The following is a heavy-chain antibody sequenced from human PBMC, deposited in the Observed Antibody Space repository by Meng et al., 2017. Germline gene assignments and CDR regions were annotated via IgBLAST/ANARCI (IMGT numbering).Heavy chain of an antibody. D-gene: IGHD6-19*01. Sequence: SETLSLTCAVYGGSFSGYYWSWIRQPPGKGLEWIGEINHSGSTNYNPSLKSRVTISVDTYKNQFSLKLSSVTAADTAVYYCARGSKGYSSGWYKYWGQGTLVTVSS. CDR3: ARGSKGYSSGWYKY. CDR2: INHSGST. CDR1: GGSFSGYY. J-gene: IGHJ4*02. V-gene: IGHV4-34*01.